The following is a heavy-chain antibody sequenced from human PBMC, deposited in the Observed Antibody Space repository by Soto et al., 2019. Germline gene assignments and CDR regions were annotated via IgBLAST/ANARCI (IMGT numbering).Heavy chain of an antibody. V-gene: IGHV1-18*01. CDR3: ARDLWSGQSLDY. CDR2: ISTYNNHT. Sequence: QVQLVQSGAEVKKPGASVKVSCKASGYTFTKYGITWVRQAPGQDFEWMGWISTYNNHTKYTEKLQGRVTLTTDTSTTTAYMELRSLRSDDTAVYYCARDLWSGQSLDYWGQGTLVTVSS. D-gene: IGHD3-3*01. J-gene: IGHJ4*02. CDR1: GYTFTKYG.